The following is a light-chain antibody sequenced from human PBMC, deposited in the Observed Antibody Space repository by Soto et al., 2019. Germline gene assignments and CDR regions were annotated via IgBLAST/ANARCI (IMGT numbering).Light chain of an antibody. Sequence: EIVLTQSPGTLSLSPGERATLSCRASQSVSSNYLAWYQQKPGQAPRLLIYGASSRATGIPDRFSGSGSGTDFTLTISRLEPEDFAGYYCKQYGSSLFTFGPGTKVDIK. CDR3: KQYGSSLFT. V-gene: IGKV3-20*01. CDR2: GAS. J-gene: IGKJ3*01. CDR1: QSVSSNY.